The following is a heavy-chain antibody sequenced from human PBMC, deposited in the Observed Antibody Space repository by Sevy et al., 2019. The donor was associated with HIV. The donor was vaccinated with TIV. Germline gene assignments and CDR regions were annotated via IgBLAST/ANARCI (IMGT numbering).Heavy chain of an antibody. J-gene: IGHJ4*02. Sequence: GGSLRLSCAASGFSFSNYAMSWVRQAPGKGLEWISTKTGSVGVTYYADSVKARFTISRDNSKNTLFLQMNSLRAEDTALYYCAKGRIPSIGTLGPFDSWGQGTLVTVSS. D-gene: IGHD6-6*01. CDR2: KTGSVGVT. CDR1: GFSFSNYA. CDR3: AKGRIPSIGTLGPFDS. V-gene: IGHV3-23*01.